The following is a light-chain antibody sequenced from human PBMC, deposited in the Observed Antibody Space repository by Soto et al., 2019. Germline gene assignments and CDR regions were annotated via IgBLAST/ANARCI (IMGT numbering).Light chain of an antibody. CDR2: EVT. CDR3: SSYTSSTTYV. V-gene: IGLV2-14*02. CDR1: NSDIGSHNL. J-gene: IGLJ1*01. Sequence: QSALTQPASVSGSPGQSIAISCAGTNSDIGSHNLVSWYQHHPDKAPKLLIYEVTDRPSGVSDRFPGSKSGNTASLTISGLRAEDEAYYYCSSYTSSTTYVFGTGTKLTVL.